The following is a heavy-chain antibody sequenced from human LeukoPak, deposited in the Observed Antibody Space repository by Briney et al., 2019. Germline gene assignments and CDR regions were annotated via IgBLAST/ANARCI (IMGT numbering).Heavy chain of an antibody. CDR2: IYPSDSDT. J-gene: IGHJ4*02. CDR1: GYNFSTYW. CDR3: ARRLYDSGWYLDY. V-gene: IGHV5-51*01. D-gene: IGHD6-19*01. Sequence: GESLKISCKGSGYNFSTYWIGWVRQMPGKGLEWMGIIYPSDSDTRYSPSFQGQVTISADKSISTAYLQWSSLKASDTAMYCCARRLYDSGWYLDYWGQGTLVTVSS.